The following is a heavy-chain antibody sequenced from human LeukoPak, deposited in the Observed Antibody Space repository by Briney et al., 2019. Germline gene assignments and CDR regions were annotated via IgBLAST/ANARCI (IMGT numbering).Heavy chain of an antibody. CDR3: ARSGVAGTWAIDY. V-gene: IGHV3-30*04. CDR1: GFTFNNYA. CDR2: ISFDGSDK. D-gene: IGHD6-19*01. Sequence: PGGSLRLSCTASGFTFNNYAMHWVHQAPGKGLEWVAVISFDGSDKYYADSVKGRFTISRDNSKNTLYLQMNSLRAKDTAVYYCARSGVAGTWAIDYWGQGTRVTVSS. J-gene: IGHJ4*02.